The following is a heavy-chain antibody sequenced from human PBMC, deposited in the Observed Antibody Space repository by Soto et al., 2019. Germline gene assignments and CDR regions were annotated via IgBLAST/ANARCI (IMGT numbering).Heavy chain of an antibody. D-gene: IGHD2-2*01. CDR3: AKERYCSATSCYGGFDV. CDR1: GFSFSSYA. J-gene: IGHJ3*01. CDR2: ISGGGANT. V-gene: IGHV3-23*01. Sequence: GGSLRLSCAASGFSFSSYAMSGVRQPPGRGLEWVSTISGGGANTQYAESVKGRFTISRDNSRNTLHLQMSFLRADDTALYYCAKERYCSATSCYGGFDVWGQGTMVTVSS.